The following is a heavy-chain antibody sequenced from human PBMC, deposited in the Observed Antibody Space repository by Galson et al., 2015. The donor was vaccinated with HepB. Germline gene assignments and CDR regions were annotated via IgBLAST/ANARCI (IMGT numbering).Heavy chain of an antibody. CDR2: IHSGGST. J-gene: IGHJ3*02. Sequence: SLRLSCAASGFTVSSNYMSWVRQAPGKGLEWVSVIHSGGSTYYADSAKGRFTISRDNSKNTLYLQMNSLRAEDTAVYHCAREPYYSDSSGSSVSAFDIWGQGTMVTVSS. CDR3: AREPYYSDSSGSSVSAFDI. CDR1: GFTVSSNY. V-gene: IGHV3-66*02. D-gene: IGHD3-22*01.